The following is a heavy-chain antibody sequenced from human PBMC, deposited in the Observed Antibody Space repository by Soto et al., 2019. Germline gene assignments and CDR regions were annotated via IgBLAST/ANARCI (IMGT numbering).Heavy chain of an antibody. J-gene: IGHJ4*02. Sequence: ASVKVSCNASGYTFTSYGISWVRQAPGQGREWRVCRSSYNGNTNSAQKLKGRVTMTTDTSMSTPYMQPMILRSDDMSLYYCARADHTWFIYPLLSPGVYSYAYFEYWSQGPLVSVSS. CDR2: RSSYNGNT. D-gene: IGHD5-18*01. V-gene: IGHV1-18*03. CDR3: ARADHTWFIYPLLSPGVYSYAYFEY. CDR1: GYTFTSYG.